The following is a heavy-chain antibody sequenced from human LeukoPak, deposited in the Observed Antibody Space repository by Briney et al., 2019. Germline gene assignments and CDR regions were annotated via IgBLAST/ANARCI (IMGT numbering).Heavy chain of an antibody. CDR2: IYYSGST. D-gene: IGHD3-3*01. CDR3: ARVNTIFGVVTDVSWFDP. Sequence: SETLSLTCTVSGGSISSHYWSWIRQPPGKGLEWIGYIYYSGSTNYNPSLKGRVTISVDTSKNQFSLKLSSVTAADTAVYYCARVNTIFGVVTDVSWFDPWGQGTLVTVSS. V-gene: IGHV4-59*11. J-gene: IGHJ5*02. CDR1: GGSISSHY.